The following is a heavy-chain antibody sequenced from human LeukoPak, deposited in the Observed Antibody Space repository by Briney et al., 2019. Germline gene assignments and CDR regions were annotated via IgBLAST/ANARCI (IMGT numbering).Heavy chain of an antibody. Sequence: GGSLRLSCAASGFTFGTYAMNWVRQAPGSGLEWVSGISGSAGLTYYADSVKGRFTISRDNSKNMVFLQMNSLRAEDTAVYYCVKDGTWIFNYNFDYWGQGTLVTVSA. CDR2: ISGSAGLT. J-gene: IGHJ4*02. CDR1: GFTFGTYA. D-gene: IGHD4-4*01. CDR3: VKDGTWIFNYNFDY. V-gene: IGHV3-23*01.